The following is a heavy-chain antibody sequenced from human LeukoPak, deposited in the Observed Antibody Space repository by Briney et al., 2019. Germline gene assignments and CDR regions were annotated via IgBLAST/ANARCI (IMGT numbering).Heavy chain of an antibody. V-gene: IGHV4-34*01. Sequence: PSETLSLTCAAYGGSFSGYYWSWIRQPPGKGLEWIGEVNHSGSTNYNPSLKSRVTISVDTSKNQFSLKLSSVTAADTAVYYCASSPDQDYYDSSGYYYPPVVDWGQGTLATVSS. CDR1: GGSFSGYY. CDR3: ASSPDQDYYDSSGYYYPPVVD. CDR2: VNHSGST. D-gene: IGHD3-22*01. J-gene: IGHJ4*02.